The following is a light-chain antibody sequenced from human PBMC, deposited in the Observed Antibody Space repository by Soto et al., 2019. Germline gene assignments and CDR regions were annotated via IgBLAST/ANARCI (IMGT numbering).Light chain of an antibody. V-gene: IGKV3-11*01. CDR1: QSVTTF. Sequence: EIVLTQSPATLSLSPGDRATLSCRASQSVTTFLAWYQQKPGQAPRLLIYDASDRAPGIPARFSGSGSATDFTPTINNLEPEDFAVYYCQQRSNWSPSITFGQGTRLVIK. CDR3: QQRSNWSPSIT. CDR2: DAS. J-gene: IGKJ5*01.